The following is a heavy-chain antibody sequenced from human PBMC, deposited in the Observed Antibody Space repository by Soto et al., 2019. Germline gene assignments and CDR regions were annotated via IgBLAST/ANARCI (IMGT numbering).Heavy chain of an antibody. CDR2: IYHSGST. CDR3: ARVGFGELMGGFDY. J-gene: IGHJ4*02. CDR1: GGSISSGGYS. Sequence: LSLTCAVSGGSISSGGYSWSWIRQPPGKGLEWIGYIYHSGSTYYNPSLKSRVTISVDRSKNQFSLKLSSVTAADTAVYYCARVGFGELMGGFDYWGQGTLVTVSS. D-gene: IGHD3-10*01. V-gene: IGHV4-30-2*01.